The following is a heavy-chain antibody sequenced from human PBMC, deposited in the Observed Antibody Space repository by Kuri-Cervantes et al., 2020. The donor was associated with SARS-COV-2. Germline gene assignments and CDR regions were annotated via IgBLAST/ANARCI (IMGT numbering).Heavy chain of an antibody. CDR1: GFTFGDYA. V-gene: IGHV3-49*04. J-gene: IGHJ6*03. CDR2: IRSKAYGGTT. D-gene: IGHD3-3*01. CDR3: ARDALFNDFWGGYYYYMDV. Sequence: GESLKISCTASGFTFGDYAMSWVRQAPGKGLEWVGFIRSKAYGGTTEYAASVKGRFTISRDDSKSIAYLQMNSLKTEDTAVYYCARDALFNDFWGGYYYYMDVWGKGTTVTVSS.